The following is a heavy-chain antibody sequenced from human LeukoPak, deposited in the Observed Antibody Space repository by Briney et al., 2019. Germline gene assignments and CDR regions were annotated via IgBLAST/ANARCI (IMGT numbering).Heavy chain of an antibody. V-gene: IGHV5-51*01. CDR2: IYPGDSDT. D-gene: IGHD6-19*01. Sequence: GESLKISCKGSGYSFTSYWIGWVRQMPGKGLEWMGIIYPGDSDTRYSPSFQGRVTMSADKSISTAYLQWSSLKASDTAMYYCARQPQYTSGPFDTWGQGTLVTVSS. J-gene: IGHJ5*02. CDR3: ARQPQYTSGPFDT. CDR1: GYSFTSYW.